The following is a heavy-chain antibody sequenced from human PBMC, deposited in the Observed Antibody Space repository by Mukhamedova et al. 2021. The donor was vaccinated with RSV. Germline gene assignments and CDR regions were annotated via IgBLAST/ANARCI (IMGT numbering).Heavy chain of an antibody. J-gene: IGHJ4*02. CDR2: IYYSGST. D-gene: IGHD2-21*02. Sequence: EYMGYIYYSGSTHYNPSLKSRVTISVDTSKNQFSLKLSSVTAADTAVYYCARVPRSYCGGDCYEPGGSYFDYWGQGTLV. CDR3: ARVPRSYCGGDCYEPGGSYFDY. V-gene: IGHV4-31*02.